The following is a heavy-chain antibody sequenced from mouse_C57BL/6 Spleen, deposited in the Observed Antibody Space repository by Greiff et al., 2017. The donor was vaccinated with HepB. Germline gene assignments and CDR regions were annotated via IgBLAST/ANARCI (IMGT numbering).Heavy chain of an antibody. Sequence: EVQRVESGGGLVKPGGSLKLSCAASGFTFSDYGMHWVRQAPEKGLEWVAYISSGSSTIYYADTVKGRFTISRDNAKNTLFLQMTSLRSEDTAMYYCARHDYGRFAYWGQGTLVTVSA. J-gene: IGHJ3*01. CDR1: GFTFSDYG. CDR3: ARHDYGRFAY. CDR2: ISSGSSTI. D-gene: IGHD2-4*01. V-gene: IGHV5-17*01.